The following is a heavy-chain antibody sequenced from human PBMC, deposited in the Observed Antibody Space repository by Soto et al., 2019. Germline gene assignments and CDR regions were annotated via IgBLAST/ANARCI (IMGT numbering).Heavy chain of an antibody. CDR2: ISDSGANT. J-gene: IGHJ6*02. Sequence: GGSLRLSCAASGFTFSTYPLLCVRQAPWKGLECFGSISDSGANTYYADSVRGRFTISRDHSKYTLYLQMNSLRDDDTAVYYCAKILTMVTSYYYDMDVWGHGTTVTVSS. D-gene: IGHD4-17*01. CDR3: AKILTMVTSYYYDMDV. V-gene: IGHV3-23*01. CDR1: GFTFSTYP.